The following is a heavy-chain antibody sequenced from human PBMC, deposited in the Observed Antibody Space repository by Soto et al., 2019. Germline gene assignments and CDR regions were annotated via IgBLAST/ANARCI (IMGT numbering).Heavy chain of an antibody. Sequence: QVQLQESGPGLVKPSETLSLTCAVSGDSISSPNWWSWYRQSPGKGLELIGEMFASGSSNYNPSLDGRVTISLDTSKXXXSXKLTSLTAADTAIYYCAREGFDHRPDYWGQGIPVSVSS. CDR1: GDSISSPNW. CDR3: AREGFDHRPDY. J-gene: IGHJ4*02. CDR2: MFASGSS. V-gene: IGHV4-4*02.